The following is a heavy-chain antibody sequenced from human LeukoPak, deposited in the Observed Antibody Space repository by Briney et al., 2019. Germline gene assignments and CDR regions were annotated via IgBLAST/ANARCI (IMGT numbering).Heavy chain of an antibody. V-gene: IGHV3-74*01. CDR1: GFTFSIYW. D-gene: IGHD3-9*01. Sequence: GGCLRLSCAASGFTFSIYWMHWGRQTPGKGLGWVGRINPDGTITNYADSLKGRFTLSRDNAKNTVDLQMNSLRGEDTAVYYCTRDGYYNGCYDYWGQGTLVTVSS. CDR3: TRDGYYNGCYDY. CDR2: INPDGTIT. J-gene: IGHJ4*02.